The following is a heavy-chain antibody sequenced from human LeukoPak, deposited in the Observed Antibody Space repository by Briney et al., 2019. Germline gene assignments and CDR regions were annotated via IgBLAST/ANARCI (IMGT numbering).Heavy chain of an antibody. CDR3: VRGNFGPAQWFDP. D-gene: IGHD3/OR15-3a*01. CDR2: ISWNSGST. Sequence: GRSLRLSXAASGFTFDDYAMHWVRQVPGKGLEWVSGISWNSGSTGYAGSVKGRFTMSRDNTKNSLYLQMNSLTPDDTALYYCVRGNFGPAQWFDPWGQGTLVTVSS. CDR1: GFTFDDYA. V-gene: IGHV3-9*01. J-gene: IGHJ5*02.